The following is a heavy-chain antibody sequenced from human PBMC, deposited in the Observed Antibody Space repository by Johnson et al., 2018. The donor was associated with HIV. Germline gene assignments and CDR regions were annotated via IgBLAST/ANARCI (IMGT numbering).Heavy chain of an antibody. D-gene: IGHD6-13*01. V-gene: IGHV3-30*03. CDR3: ARDRGGIAEQSGAFDI. CDR1: GIIFSHYG. CDR2: ISYDGSKT. Sequence: QVQLVESGGGVVQPGRSLRLSCAVSGIIFSHYGMHWVRQAPGKGLEWVALISYDGSKTYYVDSVKARFTISRDDARNTLYVQMNSLRAEDTAVYYCARDRGGIAEQSGAFDIWGQGTMVTVSS. J-gene: IGHJ3*02.